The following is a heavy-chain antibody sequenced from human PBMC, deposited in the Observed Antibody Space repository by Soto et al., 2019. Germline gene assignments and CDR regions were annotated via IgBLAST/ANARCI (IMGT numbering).Heavy chain of an antibody. Sequence: QVQLQESGPGMVKPSQTLSLTCVISGDSVSSNSAAWNWIRQSPSRGIEWLGRTYYRTRRYYDYAETQRSRITVKPDTSKNQYSHKLSSVTLEDTDVYYGAGTTPHYCYYMDVCGKGTTVSVSS. CDR1: GDSVSSNSAA. CDR3: AGTTPHYCYYMDV. D-gene: IGHD2-15*01. J-gene: IGHJ6*03. CDR2: TYYRTRRYY. V-gene: IGHV6-1*01.